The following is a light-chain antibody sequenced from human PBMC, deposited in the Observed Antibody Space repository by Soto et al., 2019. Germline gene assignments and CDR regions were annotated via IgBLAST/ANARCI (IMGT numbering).Light chain of an antibody. CDR3: QQAASFPLT. CDR2: AAS. V-gene: IGKV1D-12*01. CDR1: KGINGW. J-gene: IGKJ4*01. Sequence: DIQMTQSPSSVSASVGDRVIITCRASKGINGWLAWYQKKPGEAPNLLIYAASRLQRGVPSRFSGSGSGTDFTLTISSLQPEDFATYYCQQAASFPLTFGGGTKVEIK.